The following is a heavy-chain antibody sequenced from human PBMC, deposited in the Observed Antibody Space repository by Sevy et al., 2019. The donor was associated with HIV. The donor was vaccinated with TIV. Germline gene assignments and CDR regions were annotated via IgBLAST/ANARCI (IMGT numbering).Heavy chain of an antibody. CDR2: INSHGTIT. V-gene: IGHV3-74*01. CDR1: GFTFSSHW. J-gene: IGHJ6*02. Sequence: GGSLRLSCAASGFTFSSHWMSWVRQAPGKGLVWVSHINSHGTITNYADSVKGRFTISRDNAKNTVYLQINSLRAEDTAVYYCARGQVLRFLEWPTYGMDVWGQGTTVTVSS. CDR3: ARGQVLRFLEWPTYGMDV. D-gene: IGHD3-3*01.